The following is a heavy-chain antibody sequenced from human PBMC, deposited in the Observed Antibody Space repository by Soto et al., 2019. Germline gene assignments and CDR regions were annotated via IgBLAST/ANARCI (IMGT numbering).Heavy chain of an antibody. Sequence: GGSLSLSCSASGFTISNVGMFWVRQAPGRGLEWISFNSRSHSDIYYADSVKSRFTISRDNAKNSMFLQMNSLRDEDRAVYYCGSEGLNGYIRDYIETWGQGVLVTVSS. CDR2: NSRSHSDI. V-gene: IGHV3-21*05. CDR3: GSEGLNGYIRDYIET. CDR1: GFTISNVG. D-gene: IGHD5-12*01. J-gene: IGHJ5*02.